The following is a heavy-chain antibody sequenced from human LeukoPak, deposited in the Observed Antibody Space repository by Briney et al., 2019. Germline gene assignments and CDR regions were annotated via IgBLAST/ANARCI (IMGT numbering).Heavy chain of an antibody. CDR2: IKSKTDGGTT. Sequence: GRSLRLSCAASGFTFNSYSMHWVRQAPGKGLEWVGRIKSKTDGGTTDYAAPVKGRFTISRDDSKNTLYLQMNSLKTEDTAVYYCTTLLQFSPNWGQGTLVTVSS. J-gene: IGHJ4*02. V-gene: IGHV3-15*01. CDR1: GFTFNSYS. CDR3: TTLLQFSPN. D-gene: IGHD4-11*01.